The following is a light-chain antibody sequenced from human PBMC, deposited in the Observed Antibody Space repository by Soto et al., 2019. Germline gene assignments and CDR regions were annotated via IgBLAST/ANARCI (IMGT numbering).Light chain of an antibody. CDR3: QQSYSTPGT. J-gene: IGKJ5*01. Sequence: DIQMTQSPSSLSASVGDRFTITFLARQSISSYLNWYQQKPGKAPKLLIYAASSLQSGVPSRFSGSGSGTDFTLTISSLQPEDFATYYCQQSYSTPGTFGQGTRLEIK. V-gene: IGKV1-39*01. CDR1: QSISSY. CDR2: AAS.